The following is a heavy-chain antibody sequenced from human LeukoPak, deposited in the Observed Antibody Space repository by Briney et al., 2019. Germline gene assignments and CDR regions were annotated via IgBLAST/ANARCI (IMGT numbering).Heavy chain of an antibody. V-gene: IGHV1-69*01. CDR2: IIPIFGTA. D-gene: IGHD3-22*01. Sequence: GSSVKVSCKASGGTFSSYAISWVRQAPGQGLEWMGGIIPIFGTANYAQKFQGRVTITADESTSTAYMELSSLRSEDTAVYYCARDRGEDDSSGHYMDVWGKGTTVTISS. J-gene: IGHJ6*03. CDR1: GGTFSSYA. CDR3: ARDRGEDDSSGHYMDV.